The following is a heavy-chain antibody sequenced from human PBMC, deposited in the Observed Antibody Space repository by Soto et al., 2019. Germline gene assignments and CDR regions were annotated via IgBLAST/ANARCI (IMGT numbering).Heavy chain of an antibody. CDR2: ISWNSDKR. CDR3: TEGVRRTWNEMDA. CDR1: GFSLDDYS. V-gene: IGHV3-9*01. D-gene: IGHD1-1*01. J-gene: IGHJ6*02. Sequence: EVQLVESGGDLVQPGASLRLSCAGFGFSLDDYSMHWVRQAPGKGLEWVSGISWNSDKRGFAASVRGRFTVSKDSAKNSLYLQMNSLRIEDTALYYCTEGVRRTWNEMDAWGQGTAVIVSS.